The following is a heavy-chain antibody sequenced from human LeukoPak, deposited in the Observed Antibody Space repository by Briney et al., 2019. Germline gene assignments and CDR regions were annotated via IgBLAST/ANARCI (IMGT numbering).Heavy chain of an antibody. J-gene: IGHJ3*02. Sequence: PSETLSLTCTVSGGSISSSSYYWGWIRQPPGKGLEWIGSIYYSGSTYYNPSLKSRVTISVDTSKNQFSLKLSSVTAADTAVYYCARDYSLTFYDFWSGYPDAFDIWGQGTMVTVSS. D-gene: IGHD3-3*01. V-gene: IGHV4-39*07. CDR1: GGSISSSSYY. CDR2: IYYSGST. CDR3: ARDYSLTFYDFWSGYPDAFDI.